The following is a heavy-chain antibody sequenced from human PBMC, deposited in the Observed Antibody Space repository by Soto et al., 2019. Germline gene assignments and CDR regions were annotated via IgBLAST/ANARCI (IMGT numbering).Heavy chain of an antibody. CDR1: GFTFSDYY. Sequence: AGGSLRLSCAASGFTFSDYYMSWVLQAPGKGLEWVSAISGRGDSTFYADSVQGRFTISRDNSKKTLFLQMNSLRAEDTAIYYCARWLVGASGAPDYWGQGTPVTVSS. CDR3: ARWLVGASGAPDY. D-gene: IGHD1-26*01. V-gene: IGHV3-23*01. CDR2: ISGRGDST. J-gene: IGHJ4*02.